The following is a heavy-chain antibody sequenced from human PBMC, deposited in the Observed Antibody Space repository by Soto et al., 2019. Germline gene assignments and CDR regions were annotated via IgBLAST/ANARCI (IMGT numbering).Heavy chain of an antibody. D-gene: IGHD1-26*01. V-gene: IGHV3-73*02. CDR3: TKYSGTSSAPAA. Sequence: EVQLVESGGGLVQPGGSLKLSCAASGFSFSDSAMQWVRQASGKGLEWVGRIGSKGQNYATTYAASVKGRFIISKDESKTTSHLQMNSLKTEDTAVYYCTKYSGTSSAPAALGQGTLVTVSS. CDR1: GFSFSDSA. CDR2: IGSKGQNYAT. J-gene: IGHJ5*02.